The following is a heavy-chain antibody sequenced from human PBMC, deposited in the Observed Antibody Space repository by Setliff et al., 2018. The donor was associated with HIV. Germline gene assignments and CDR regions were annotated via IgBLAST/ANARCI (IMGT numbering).Heavy chain of an antibody. D-gene: IGHD3-10*01. CDR2: IYSCGST. Sequence: WGSLRLSCAASGFTFSSYSMNWVRQAPGKGLEWVSVIYSCGSTYYADSVKGRFTISRDNAKKSLYLQMDSLRAEDTAVYYCARSYYGSTTSYGMDVWGQGTTVTVSS. CDR1: GFTFSSYS. CDR3: ARSYYGSTTSYGMDV. J-gene: IGHJ6*02. V-gene: IGHV3-21*01.